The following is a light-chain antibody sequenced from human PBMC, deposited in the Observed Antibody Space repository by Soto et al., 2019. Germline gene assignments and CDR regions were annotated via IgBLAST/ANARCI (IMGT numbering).Light chain of an antibody. V-gene: IGLV2-8*01. CDR1: YSDVGGSNY. J-gene: IGLJ2*01. CDR3: SSNVVGTNLKI. CDR2: EVI. Sequence: QSALTQPPSASGSPGQSVTISCTGTYSDVGGSNYVSWHQQHPGKAPKLVIYEVIQRPSGVPDRFSGSRSGNTASLTVSRLQAEDEADYYCSSNVVGTNLKIFGGGTKVTVL.